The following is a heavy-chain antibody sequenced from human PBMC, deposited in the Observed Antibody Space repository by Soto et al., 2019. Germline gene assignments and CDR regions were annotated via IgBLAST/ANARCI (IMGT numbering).Heavy chain of an antibody. Sequence: QVQLVQSGAEVKKPGASVNISCKASGYSFNTYAISWVRQAPGQGLEWVGWISGYNGNTNYAQELQGRVTLTTTKTTKTGIMELRSMTGDDTAVYYCASEYGMDGWGQGTKVTGSS. CDR3: ASEYGMDG. V-gene: IGHV1-18*01. CDR2: ISGYNGNT. CDR1: GYSFNTYA. J-gene: IGHJ6*02.